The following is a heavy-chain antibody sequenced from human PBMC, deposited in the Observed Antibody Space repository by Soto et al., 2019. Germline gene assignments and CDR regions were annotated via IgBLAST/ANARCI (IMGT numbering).Heavy chain of an antibody. Sequence: QVQLQQWGAGLLKPSETLSLTCAVYGGSFSGYYWSWIRQPPGKGLEWIGEINHSGSTNYNPSLTGRVTISVDTSKNQFSLKLSSVTAADTAVYYCARGTTVTTPPAYYFDYWGQGTLVTVSS. CDR1: GGSFSGYY. V-gene: IGHV4-34*01. CDR2: INHSGST. CDR3: ARGTTVTTPPAYYFDY. D-gene: IGHD4-4*01. J-gene: IGHJ4*02.